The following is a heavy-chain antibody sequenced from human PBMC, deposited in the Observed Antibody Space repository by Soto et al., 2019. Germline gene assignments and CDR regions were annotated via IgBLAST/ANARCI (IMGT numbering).Heavy chain of an antibody. J-gene: IGHJ5*02. CDR1: GDTFTSYG. CDR3: ARGGPWELLNWFDP. D-gene: IGHD1-26*01. CDR2: ISAYNGNT. V-gene: IGHV1-18*04. Sequence: ASVKVSFKASGDTFTSYGISWVRQAPGQGLEWMGWISAYNGNTNYAQKLQGRVTMTTDTSTSTAYMELRSLRSDDTAVYYCARGGPWELLNWFDPWGQGTLVTVSS.